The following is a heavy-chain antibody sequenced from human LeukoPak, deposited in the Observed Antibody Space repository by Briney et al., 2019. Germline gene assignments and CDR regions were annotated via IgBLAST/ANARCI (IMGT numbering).Heavy chain of an antibody. CDR3: ARDMTTVTTKDYYYYGMDV. J-gene: IGHJ6*02. CDR2: INPSGGST. CDR1: GYILTSHY. Sequence: ASVKVSCKASGYILTSHYMHWVRQAPGQGLEWMGIINPSGGSTNYAQKFQGRVTMTRGTSTSTVYMELSSLRSEDTAVYYCARDMTTVTTKDYYYYGMDVWGQGTTVTVSS. V-gene: IGHV1-46*01. D-gene: IGHD4-17*01.